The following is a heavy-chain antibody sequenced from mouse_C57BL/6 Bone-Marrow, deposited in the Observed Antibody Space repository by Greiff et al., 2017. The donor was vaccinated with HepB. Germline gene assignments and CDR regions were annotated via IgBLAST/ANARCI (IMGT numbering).Heavy chain of an antibody. J-gene: IGHJ4*01. CDR2: ISSGSSTI. D-gene: IGHD1-1*01. CDR1: GFTFSDYG. Sequence: EVKLMESGGGLVKPGGSLKLSCAASGFTFSDYGMHWVRQAPEKGLEWVAYISSGSSTIYYADTVKGRFTISRDNAKNTLFLQMTSLRSEDTAMYYCARLYGSSYEDAMDYWGQGTSVTVSS. V-gene: IGHV5-17*01. CDR3: ARLYGSSYEDAMDY.